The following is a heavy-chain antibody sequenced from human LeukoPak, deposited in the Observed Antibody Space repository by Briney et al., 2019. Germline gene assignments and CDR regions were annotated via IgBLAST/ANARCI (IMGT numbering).Heavy chain of an antibody. CDR1: GGSISSYY. D-gene: IGHD3-22*01. CDR2: IHTSGST. Sequence: PSETLSLTCTVSGGSISSYYWSWIRQPAGKGLEWIGRIHTSGSTKYNPSLKSRVTMSGDMSKNQLSLKLSSVTAADTAVYYCARDAYYYDSSGYIRFDYWGQGTLVTVSS. V-gene: IGHV4-4*07. CDR3: ARDAYYYDSSGYIRFDY. J-gene: IGHJ4*02.